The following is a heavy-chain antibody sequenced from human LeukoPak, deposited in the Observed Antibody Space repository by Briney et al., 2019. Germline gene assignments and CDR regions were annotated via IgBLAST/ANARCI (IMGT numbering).Heavy chain of an antibody. Sequence: ASVRVSCRASGYPFSAHFLNWVRQAPGQGLEWMGNIDTTTGNPRYAQDFTGRFVFSLDTSVSTAYLQITSLKADDTAAYYCVRGTPTPGMDYWGQGTQVTVSS. CDR3: VRGTPTPGMDY. D-gene: IGHD3-10*01. V-gene: IGHV7-4-1*02. CDR2: IDTTTGNP. CDR1: GYPFSAHF. J-gene: IGHJ4*02.